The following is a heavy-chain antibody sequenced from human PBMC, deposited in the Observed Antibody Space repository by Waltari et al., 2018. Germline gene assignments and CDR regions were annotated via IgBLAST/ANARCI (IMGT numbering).Heavy chain of an antibody. CDR3: AREGRVGGGMDV. V-gene: IGHV4-59*01. J-gene: IGHJ6*02. Sequence: QVQLQESGPGLVKPSETLSLTCTVSGGSISSYYWSWIRQPPGKGLEWIGYIYYSGRTNYNPSLKSRVPISVATSKTQFSRKLTSVTAADTAVYYCAREGRVGGGMDVWGQGTTVTVSS. CDR2: IYYSGRT. CDR1: GGSISSYY. D-gene: IGHD1-26*01.